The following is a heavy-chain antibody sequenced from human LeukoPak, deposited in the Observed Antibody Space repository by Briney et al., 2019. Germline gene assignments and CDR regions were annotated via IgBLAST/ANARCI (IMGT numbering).Heavy chain of an antibody. D-gene: IGHD3-22*01. V-gene: IGHV4-59*01. Sequence: SETLSLTCIVSGGSISSYYWNWIRQPPGKGLEWIGYIYYSGSTNYKPSLKSRVTISVETSKNQFSLKLRSVTAADTAVYCCARVTGYMIEDYFDYWGQGTLVTVSS. J-gene: IGHJ4*02. CDR3: ARVTGYMIEDYFDY. CDR1: GGSISSYY. CDR2: IYYSGST.